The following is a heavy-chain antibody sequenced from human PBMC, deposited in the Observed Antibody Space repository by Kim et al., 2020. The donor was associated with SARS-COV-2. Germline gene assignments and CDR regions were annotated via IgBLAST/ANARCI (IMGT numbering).Heavy chain of an antibody. Sequence: SRATISVDTSKNQFSLKLSSVTAADTAVYYCARRVVEWELPSHYYGMDVWGQGTTVTVSS. V-gene: IGHV4-39*01. J-gene: IGHJ6*02. D-gene: IGHD1-26*01. CDR3: ARRVVEWELPSHYYGMDV.